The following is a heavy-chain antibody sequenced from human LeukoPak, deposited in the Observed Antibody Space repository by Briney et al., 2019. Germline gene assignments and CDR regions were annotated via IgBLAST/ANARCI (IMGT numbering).Heavy chain of an antibody. CDR2: ISSSGSTI. V-gene: IGHV3-48*04. Sequence: GGSLRLSCTASGFPFSAYSINWVRQAPGKGLEWVSYISSSGSTIYYADSVKGRFTISRDNAKNSLYLQMNSLRAEDTAVYYCAREGDCSGGSCSIGAFDYWGQGILVTVSS. CDR1: GFPFSAYS. J-gene: IGHJ4*02. CDR3: AREGDCSGGSCSIGAFDY. D-gene: IGHD2-15*01.